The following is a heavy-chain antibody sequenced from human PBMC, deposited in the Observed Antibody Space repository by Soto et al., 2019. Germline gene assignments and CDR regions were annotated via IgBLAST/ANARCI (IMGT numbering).Heavy chain of an antibody. Sequence: QVQLQQWGAGLLKPSETLSLTCAVYGGSFSGYYWSWIRHPPGKGLEWTGEINHSGSTNYNPSLKTGVTISVDRTKSQFAVKLSSVTAADAAVYYCARGAARDPDYGDHHFDYWGQGTLVTVCS. CDR2: INHSGST. J-gene: IGHJ4*02. CDR1: GGSFSGYY. D-gene: IGHD4-17*01. V-gene: IGHV4-34*01. CDR3: ARGAARDPDYGDHHFDY.